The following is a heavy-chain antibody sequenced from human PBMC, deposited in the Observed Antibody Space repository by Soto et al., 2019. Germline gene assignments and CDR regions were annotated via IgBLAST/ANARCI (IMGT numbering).Heavy chain of an antibody. J-gene: IGHJ5*02. CDR1: GFTVSSNY. V-gene: IGHV3-66*04. D-gene: IGHD6-6*01. CDR2: IYSGGST. CDR3: ARHSQAARWKLGWFDP. Sequence: GGSLRLSCAAAGFTVSSNYMSWVRQAPGKGLEWVSVIYSGGSTYYADSVKGRFTISRDNSKNTLYLQMNSLRAEDTAVYYCARHSQAARWKLGWFDPWGQGTLVTVSS.